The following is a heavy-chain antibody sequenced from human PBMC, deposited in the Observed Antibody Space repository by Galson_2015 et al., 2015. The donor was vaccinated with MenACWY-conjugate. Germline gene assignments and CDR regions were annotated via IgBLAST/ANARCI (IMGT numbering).Heavy chain of an antibody. CDR3: ARDLGFYCSRNDCYSPY. Sequence: SLRLSCAASGFIFNNYWMSWVRQVPGKGPEWVANIKQDGSEKYYVDSVWGRFTISRDNAKNSLYLQMNSLRAEDTAVYYCARDLGFYCSRNDCYSPYWGQGTLVTVSS. J-gene: IGHJ4*02. CDR1: GFIFNNYW. D-gene: IGHD2-2*01. CDR2: IKQDGSEK. V-gene: IGHV3-7*03.